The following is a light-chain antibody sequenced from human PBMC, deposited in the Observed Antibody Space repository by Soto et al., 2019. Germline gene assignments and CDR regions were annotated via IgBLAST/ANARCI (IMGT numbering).Light chain of an antibody. V-gene: IGLV2-14*01. J-gene: IGLJ1*01. CDR2: EVS. CDR3: SSYTSSSIV. Sequence: QSARTQPASVSGSPGQSITISCTGTSSDVGGYNYVSWYQQHPGKAPKLMIYEVSNRPSGVSNRFSGSKSGNTASLTISGLQAEDEADYYCSSYTSSSIVFGTGTKVTVL. CDR1: SSDVGGYNY.